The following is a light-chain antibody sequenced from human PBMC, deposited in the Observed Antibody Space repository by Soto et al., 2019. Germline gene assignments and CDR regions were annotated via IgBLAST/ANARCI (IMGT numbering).Light chain of an antibody. CDR1: SXDAGGYNY. V-gene: IGLV2-8*01. CDR3: SSYAGSSNV. Sequence: QSVLTQPPSASGSPGQSVAISCTGTSXDAGGYNYVSWYQQHPGKAPKLMIYEVNKRPSGVPDRFSGSKSGNTASLTVSGLQAEDEADYYCSSYAGSSNVFGTGTKVTVL. J-gene: IGLJ1*01. CDR2: EVN.